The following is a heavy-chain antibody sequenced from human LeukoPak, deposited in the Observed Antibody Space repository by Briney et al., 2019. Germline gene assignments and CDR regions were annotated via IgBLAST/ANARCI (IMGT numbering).Heavy chain of an antibody. CDR3: ARVGTSGWPRYYYYGLDV. CDR2: ISYDGSNK. D-gene: IGHD6-19*01. CDR1: GFTFSSYA. V-gene: IGHV3-30*04. J-gene: IGHJ6*02. Sequence: PGGSLRLSCAASGFTFSSYAIHWVRQAPGKGLEWVAVISYDGSNKYYADSVKGRFTISRDNAKNALFLQMSDLRAEDTAVYYCARVGTSGWPRYYYYGLDVWGRGTTVTVSS.